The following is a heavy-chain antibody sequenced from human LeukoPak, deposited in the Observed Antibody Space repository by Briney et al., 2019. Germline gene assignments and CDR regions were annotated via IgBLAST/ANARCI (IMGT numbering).Heavy chain of an antibody. V-gene: IGHV3-21*01. CDR1: GLTFSSYS. J-gene: IGHJ4*02. CDR3: ARDRVLWFGESREGFDY. CDR2: ISSSSSYI. D-gene: IGHD3-10*01. Sequence: GGSLRLSCAAPGLTFSSYSMNWVRQAPGKGLEWVSSISSSSSYIYYADSVKGRFTISRDNAKNSLYLQMNSLRAEDTAVYYCARDRVLWFGESREGFDYWGQGTLVTVSS.